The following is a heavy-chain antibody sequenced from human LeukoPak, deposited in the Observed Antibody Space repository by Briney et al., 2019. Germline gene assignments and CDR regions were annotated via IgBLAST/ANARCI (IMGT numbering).Heavy chain of an antibody. CDR1: GFSLSTYW. CDR3: AKDISYYGSGSYHY. Sequence: PGGSLSLSCAASGFSLSTYWMSGVRQAPGKGLEWVANIKQDESEKDYVDSVKGRFTISRDNAKNSLYLQMNSLRAEDTALYYCAKDISYYGSGSYHYWGQGTLVTVSS. CDR2: IKQDESEK. D-gene: IGHD3-10*01. V-gene: IGHV3-7*03. J-gene: IGHJ4*02.